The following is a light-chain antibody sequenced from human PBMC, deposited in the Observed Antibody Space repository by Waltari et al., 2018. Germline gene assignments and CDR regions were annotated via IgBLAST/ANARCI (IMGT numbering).Light chain of an antibody. CDR2: GAS. V-gene: IGKV3D-15*01. Sequence: EIVMTQSPAILSVSPGERATLSCRASQSVSNNLAWYQQKPGQAPRLLIYGASTRVTGVPARLIGSGSGTEFTLTISSLLSEEYAVYYGQQCNDWPRTFGQGTKVEIK. CDR3: QQCNDWPRT. CDR1: QSVSNN. J-gene: IGKJ1*01.